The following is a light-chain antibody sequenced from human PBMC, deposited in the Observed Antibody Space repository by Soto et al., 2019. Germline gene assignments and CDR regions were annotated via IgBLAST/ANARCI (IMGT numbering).Light chain of an antibody. CDR2: GAS. Sequence: EIVFTHSPVTLSLSAVERATLSCRASQSVSNNYLAWYQQKPGQAPTLLIYGASTRATGIPARFSGSGSETDFTLTISSLQSEDFAVYHCQQYTNWPITFGQGTRLEIK. J-gene: IGKJ5*01. CDR1: QSVSNN. V-gene: IGKV3-15*01. CDR3: QQYTNWPIT.